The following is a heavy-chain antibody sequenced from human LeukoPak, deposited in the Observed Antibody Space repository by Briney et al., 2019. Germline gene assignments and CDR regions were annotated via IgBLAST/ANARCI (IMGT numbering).Heavy chain of an antibody. CDR2: INPNSGGT. J-gene: IGHJ4*02. V-gene: IGHV1-2*02. D-gene: IGHD3-22*01. Sequence: ASVKVSCKVSGYTFTGHYMHWVRQAPGQGLEWMGWINPNSGGTNYAQKFQGRVTMTRDTSISTAYMELSRLRSDDTAVYYCARAWLIKKRYDSSGYLAYWGQGTLVTVSS. CDR1: GYTFTGHY. CDR3: ARAWLIKKRYDSSGYLAY.